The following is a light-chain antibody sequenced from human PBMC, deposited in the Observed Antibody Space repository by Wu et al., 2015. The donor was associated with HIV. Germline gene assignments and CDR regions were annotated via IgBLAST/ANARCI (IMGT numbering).Light chain of an antibody. Sequence: DIQMTQSPSTLSASVGDRVTITCRASQSISSWLAWYQQKPGKAPKLLIYMASSLESGVPSRFSGSGSGTEFTLTITSLQPDDFATYYCQQYKSFSPYSFGQGTKLEIK. V-gene: IGKV1-5*03. CDR3: QQYKSFSPYS. CDR1: QSISSW. CDR2: MAS. J-gene: IGKJ2*03.